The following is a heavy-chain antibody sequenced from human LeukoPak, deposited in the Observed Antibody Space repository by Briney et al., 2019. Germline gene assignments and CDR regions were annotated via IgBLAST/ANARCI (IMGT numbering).Heavy chain of an antibody. V-gene: IGHV3-23*01. CDR2: LSDTGSTT. Sequence: PGGSLRLSCAASGLTFSNYAMTWVRQAPRKGLEWVSSLSDTGSTTFYADSVQGRFTISRDNSKNTLYLQMNSLRAEDTAIYYCAKDLNSGNPRGVIEYWGQGTLVTVSS. CDR3: AKDLNSGNPRGVIEY. D-gene: IGHD4-23*01. CDR1: GLTFSNYA. J-gene: IGHJ4*02.